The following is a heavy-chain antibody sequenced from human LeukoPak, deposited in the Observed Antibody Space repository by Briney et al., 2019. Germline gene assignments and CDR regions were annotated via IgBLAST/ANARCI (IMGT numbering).Heavy chain of an antibody. CDR3: ARGGAAATDY. V-gene: IGHV4-59*01. CDR1: GGSISSYY. J-gene: IGHJ4*02. CDR2: IYYSGST. D-gene: IGHD6-13*01. Sequence: SETLSLTCTGSGGSISSYYWSWIRPPPGIGLEWIRYIYYSGSTNYNPSLKSRVTISVDTSKNQFSLKLSSVTAADTAVYYCARGGAAATDYWGQGTLVTVSS.